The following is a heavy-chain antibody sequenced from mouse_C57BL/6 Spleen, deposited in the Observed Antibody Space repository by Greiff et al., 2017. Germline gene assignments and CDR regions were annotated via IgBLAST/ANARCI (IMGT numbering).Heavy chain of an antibody. J-gene: IGHJ2*01. CDR2: INPSSGYT. CDR1: GYTFTSYT. Sequence: QVQLQQSGAELARPGASVKMSCKASGYTFTSYTMHWVKQRPGQGLEWIGHINPSSGYTKYNQKFKDKATLTADKSSSTAYMQLSSLTSEDSAVYYCARKGVVATDYFDYWGQGTTLTVSS. D-gene: IGHD1-1*01. CDR3: ARKGVVATDYFDY. V-gene: IGHV1-4*01.